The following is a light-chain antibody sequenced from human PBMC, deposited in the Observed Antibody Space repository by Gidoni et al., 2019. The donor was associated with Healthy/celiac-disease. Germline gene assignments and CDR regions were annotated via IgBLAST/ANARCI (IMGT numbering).Light chain of an antibody. V-gene: IGLV3-1*01. CDR1: KLGDKY. CDR2: QDS. CDR3: QAWDSSTADVV. Sequence: SYELTQPPSVSVSPGQTASITCSGDKLGDKYACWYQQKPGQSPVLVIYQDSKRPSGIPERFSGSNSGNTATLTISGTQAMYEADYYCQAWDSSTADVVFGGGTKLTV. J-gene: IGLJ2*01.